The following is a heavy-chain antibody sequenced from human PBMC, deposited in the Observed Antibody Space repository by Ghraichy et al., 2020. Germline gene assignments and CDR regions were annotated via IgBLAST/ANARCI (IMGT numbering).Heavy chain of an antibody. CDR1: GGTFSSYA. Sequence: SVKVSCKASGGTFSSYAISWVRQAPGQGLEWMGRIIPILGIANYAQKFQGRVTITADKSTSTAYMELSSLRSEDTAVYYCAALEVVVAATPFRWGQGTLVTVSS. V-gene: IGHV1-69*04. J-gene: IGHJ4*02. D-gene: IGHD2-15*01. CDR3: AALEVVVAATPFR. CDR2: IIPILGIA.